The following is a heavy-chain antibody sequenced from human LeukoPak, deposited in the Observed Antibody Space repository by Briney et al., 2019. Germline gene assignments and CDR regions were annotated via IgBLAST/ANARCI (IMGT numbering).Heavy chain of an antibody. Sequence: NRGESLKISCKGSGYSLTSYWIGWVRQMPGKGLEWMGIIYPGDSDTRYSPSFQGQVIISADKSISTAYLQWSSLKASDTAMYYCARLTLTTVSPFDPWGQGTLVTVSS. CDR1: GYSLTSYW. J-gene: IGHJ5*02. D-gene: IGHD4-17*01. CDR3: ARLTLTTVSPFDP. V-gene: IGHV5-51*01. CDR2: IYPGDSDT.